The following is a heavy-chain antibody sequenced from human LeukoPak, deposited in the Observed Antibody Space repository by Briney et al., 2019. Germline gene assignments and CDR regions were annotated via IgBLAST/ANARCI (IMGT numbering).Heavy chain of an antibody. CDR2: IYPGDSDT. CDR3: ARRGFWSGSLPHFDY. CDR1: GYSFTSYW. Sequence: GESLKISCKGSGYSFTSYWIGWVRQMPGKGLEWMGIIYPGDSDTRYSPSFQGQVTISADKSISTAYLQWSSLKASDTAMYYCARRGFWSGSLPHFDYWGQGTLVTVSS. J-gene: IGHJ4*02. D-gene: IGHD3-3*01. V-gene: IGHV5-51*01.